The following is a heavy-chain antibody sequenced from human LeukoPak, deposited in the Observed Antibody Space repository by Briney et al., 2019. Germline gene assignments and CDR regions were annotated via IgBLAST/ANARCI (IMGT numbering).Heavy chain of an antibody. Sequence: PGGSLRLSCAASGFTFSSYAMSWVRQAPGKGLEWVSLISGSGGSGGRTYYADSVKGRFTISRDSSKSKLYLQMNSLRAEDTALYYCAKGTPFYAMDVWGQGTTVIVSS. J-gene: IGHJ6*02. D-gene: IGHD1-7*01. CDR3: AKGTPFYAMDV. CDR2: ISGSGGSGGRT. CDR1: GFTFSSYA. V-gene: IGHV3-23*01.